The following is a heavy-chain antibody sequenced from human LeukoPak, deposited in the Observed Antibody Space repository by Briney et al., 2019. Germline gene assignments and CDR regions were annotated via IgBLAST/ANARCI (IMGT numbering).Heavy chain of an antibody. CDR1: GFTFSSYW. D-gene: IGHD6-13*01. V-gene: IGHV3-7*01. J-gene: IGHJ4*02. CDR2: IKQDGSEK. Sequence: GGSLRLSCAASGFTFSSYWMSWVRQAPGKGLEWVANIKQDGSEKYYVDSVKGRFTISRDNAKNSLYLQMNSLRAEDTAVYYCARAGTYSSSWTFDYWGQGTLVTVSS. CDR3: ARAGTYSSSWTFDY.